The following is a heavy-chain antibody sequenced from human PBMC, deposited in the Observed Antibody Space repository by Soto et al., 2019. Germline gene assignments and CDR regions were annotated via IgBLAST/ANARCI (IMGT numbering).Heavy chain of an antibody. CDR1: GGTFSSYA. V-gene: IGHV1-69*01. J-gene: IGHJ6*02. CDR2: IIPIFGTA. Sequence: QVQLVQSGAEVKKPGSSVKVSCKASGGTFSSYAISWVRQAPGQGLEWMGGIIPIFGTANYAQKFQGRVTITADASTSTAYMELSSLRSEDTAVYYCARDLVAVAGTGYYYGMDVWGQGTTVTVSS. CDR3: ARDLVAVAGTGYYYGMDV. D-gene: IGHD6-19*01.